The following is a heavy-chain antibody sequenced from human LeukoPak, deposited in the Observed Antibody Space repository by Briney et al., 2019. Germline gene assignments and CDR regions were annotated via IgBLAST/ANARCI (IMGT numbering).Heavy chain of an antibody. V-gene: IGHV4-61*01. J-gene: IGHJ3*02. CDR3: ARVPGDDAFDI. Sequence: SETLSLTCTVSGGSISSSSYYWSWIRQPPGKGLEWIGYIYYSGSTNYNPSLKSRVTISVDTSKNQFSLKLSSVTAADTAVYYCARVPGDDAFDIWGQGTMVTVSS. CDR1: GGSISSSSYY. CDR2: IYYSGST. D-gene: IGHD2-2*01.